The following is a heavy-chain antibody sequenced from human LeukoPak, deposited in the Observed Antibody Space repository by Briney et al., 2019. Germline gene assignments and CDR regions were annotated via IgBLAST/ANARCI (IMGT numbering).Heavy chain of an antibody. V-gene: IGHV4-4*07. CDR2: IYTSGST. D-gene: IGHD3-3*01. CDR1: GGSISSYY. Sequence: PSETLSLTCTVSGGSISSYYWSWIRQPAGKGLEWIGRIYTSGSTNYNPSLKSRVTMSVDTSKNQFSLKLSSVTAADTAVYYCARGYDFWSGYSYYYYYYMDVWGKGTTVTVSS. J-gene: IGHJ6*03. CDR3: ARGYDFWSGYSYYYYYYMDV.